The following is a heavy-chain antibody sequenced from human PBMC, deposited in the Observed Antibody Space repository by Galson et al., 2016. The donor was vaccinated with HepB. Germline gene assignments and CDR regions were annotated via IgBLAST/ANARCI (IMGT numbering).Heavy chain of an antibody. J-gene: IGHJ3*01. D-gene: IGHD2-21*02. Sequence: SLRLSCAGSGLTFSNYAMTWVRQSPGKGLEWVSTITGSGAGTYYADSAKGRFTVFRDNSKNTLFLQMNSLRAEDTALYHCAKDPNGDCLGSFDCWGQGTMAIVSS. CDR3: AKDPNGDCLGSFDC. CDR1: GLTFSNYA. V-gene: IGHV3-23*01. CDR2: ITGSGAGT.